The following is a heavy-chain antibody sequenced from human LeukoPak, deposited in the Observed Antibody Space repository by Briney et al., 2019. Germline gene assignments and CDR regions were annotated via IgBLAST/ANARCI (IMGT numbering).Heavy chain of an antibody. D-gene: IGHD3-22*01. CDR1: GFTFSSYA. V-gene: IGHV3-23*01. CDR2: ISGSGGST. J-gene: IGHJ4*02. CDR3: AKDPLDSSGYPFDY. Sequence: GGSLRLSCAASGFTFSSYAMSWVRQAPGKGLEWVSAISGSGGSTYCADSVKGRFTISRDNSKNTLYLQMNSLRAEDTAVYYCAKDPLDSSGYPFDYWGQGTLVTVSS.